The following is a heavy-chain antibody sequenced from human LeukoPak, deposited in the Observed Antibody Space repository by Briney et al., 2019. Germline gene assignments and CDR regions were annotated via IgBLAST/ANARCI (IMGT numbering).Heavy chain of an antibody. CDR3: ARLRNRFMARDY. CDR1: GYTFTSYD. D-gene: IGHD1-14*01. CDR2: INPNSGGT. J-gene: IGHJ4*02. V-gene: IGHV1-2*02. Sequence: ASVKVSCKASGYTFTSYDINWVRQATGQGLEWMGWINPNSGGTNYAQKFQGRVTMTRDTSISTAYMELSRLRSDDTAVYYCARLRNRFMARDYWGQGTLVTVSS.